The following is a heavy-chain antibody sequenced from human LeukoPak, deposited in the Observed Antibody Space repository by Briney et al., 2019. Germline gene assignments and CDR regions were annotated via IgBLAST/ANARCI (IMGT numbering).Heavy chain of an antibody. V-gene: IGHV1-2*02. J-gene: IGHJ4*02. Sequence: GASVKVSCKASGFTFTGYYMHWVRQAPGQGLEWMGWISPNSGGTNYAQKFQGRVTMTRDTSITTAYMELTSLRSDDTAVYYCARDLFYSVSGTYYNVGRVFNYWGQGTLVTVSS. CDR2: ISPNSGGT. CDR1: GFTFTGYY. D-gene: IGHD3-10*01. CDR3: ARDLFYSVSGTYYNVGRVFNY.